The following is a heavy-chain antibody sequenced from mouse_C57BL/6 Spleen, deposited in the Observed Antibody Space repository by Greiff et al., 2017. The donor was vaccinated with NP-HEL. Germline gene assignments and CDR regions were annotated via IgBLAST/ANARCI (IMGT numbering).Heavy chain of an antibody. V-gene: IGHV7-3*01. CDR1: GFTFTDYY. J-gene: IGHJ3*01. Sequence: EVQLVESGGGLVQPGGSLSLSCAASGFTFTDYYMSWVRQPPGKALEWLGFIRNKANGYTTEYSASVKGRFTISRDNSQSILYLQMNALRAEDSATYYCARFESWFAYWGQGTLVTVSA. CDR2: IRNKANGYTT. CDR3: ARFESWFAY.